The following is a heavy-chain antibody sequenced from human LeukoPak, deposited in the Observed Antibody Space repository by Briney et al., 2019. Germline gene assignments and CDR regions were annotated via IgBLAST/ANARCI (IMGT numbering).Heavy chain of an antibody. CDR2: INHSGST. D-gene: IGHD6-19*01. CDR1: GGSFSGYY. CDR3: ARVKQWLVRNLVDY. Sequence: SETLSLTCAVYGGSFSGYYWSWIRQPPGKGLEWIGEINHSGSTNYNPSLKSRVTISVDTSKNQFSLKLSSVTAADTAVYYCARVKQWLVRNLVDYWGQGTLVTVSS. J-gene: IGHJ4*02. V-gene: IGHV4-34*01.